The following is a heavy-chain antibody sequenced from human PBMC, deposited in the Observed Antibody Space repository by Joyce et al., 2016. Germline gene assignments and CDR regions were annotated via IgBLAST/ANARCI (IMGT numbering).Heavy chain of an antibody. Sequence: QLQLQESGPGLVKPSETLSLTCTVSGGSISSSSHYWGWIRQPPGKGLEWIGSIYYSESTYYNPSLKSRGTISVDTSKNQVSLKLSSVTAADTAVYYCASGLRFLEWTRFDPWGQGTLVTVSS. CDR2: IYYSEST. J-gene: IGHJ5*02. D-gene: IGHD3-3*01. V-gene: IGHV4-39*07. CDR3: ASGLRFLEWTRFDP. CDR1: GGSISSSSHY.